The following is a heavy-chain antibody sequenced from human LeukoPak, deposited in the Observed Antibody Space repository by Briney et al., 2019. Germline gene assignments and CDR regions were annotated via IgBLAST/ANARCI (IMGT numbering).Heavy chain of an antibody. CDR2: INPNSGGT. D-gene: IGHD4-17*01. V-gene: IGHV1-2*06. CDR3: ARNIPRDYGDYVGY. CDR1: GYTFTGYF. J-gene: IGHJ4*02. Sequence: ASVKVSCKGSGYTFTGYFLHWVRQAPGQGLEWMGRINPNSGGTDYAQKFQGRVTMTRDTSISTAYMELRRLRSDDTAVYFCARNIPRDYGDYVGYWGQETLVTVSS.